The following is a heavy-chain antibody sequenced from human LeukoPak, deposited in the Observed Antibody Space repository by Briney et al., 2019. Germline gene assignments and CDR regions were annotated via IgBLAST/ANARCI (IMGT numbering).Heavy chain of an antibody. CDR2: ISYDGSNK. J-gene: IGHJ3*02. V-gene: IGHV3-30-3*01. CDR3: SSYGYQDMDAFDI. Sequence: GGSLRLSCAASGFTFSSYAMHWVRQAPGKGLEWVAVISYDGSNKYYADSVKGRFTISRDNSKNTLYLQMNSLRAEDTAVCYCSSYGYQDMDAFDIWGQGTMVTVSS. D-gene: IGHD5-18*01. CDR1: GFTFSSYA.